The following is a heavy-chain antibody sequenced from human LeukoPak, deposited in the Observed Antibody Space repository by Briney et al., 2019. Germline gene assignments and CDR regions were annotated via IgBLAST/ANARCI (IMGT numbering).Heavy chain of an antibody. CDR1: GFTFSNYW. D-gene: IGHD2-8*01. CDR3: ARVQGHPPNGLDI. CDR2: IDNAGSIT. J-gene: IGHJ3*02. Sequence: GGSLRLSCAASGFTFSNYWIHWVRQAPGKGLVWVSRIDNAGSITTYADSVKGRFTISRDNAKNTLYLQMNSLRAEDTAVYYCARVQGHPPNGLDIWGQGTMVTVSS. V-gene: IGHV3-74*03.